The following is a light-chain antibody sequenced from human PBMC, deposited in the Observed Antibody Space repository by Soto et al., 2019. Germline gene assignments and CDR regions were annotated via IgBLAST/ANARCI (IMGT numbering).Light chain of an antibody. J-gene: IGLJ1*01. V-gene: IGLV1-47*01. CDR1: SSNIGSNY. Sequence: QSVLTQPPAASGTPGQRVTISCSGSSSNIGSNYVYWYQQLPGTAPKLLIYRNNQRPSGVPDRFSGSKSGTSASLAISGLRSEDAADYYCAAWDDSLSAFYVFGTGTKVPVL. CDR3: AAWDDSLSAFYV. CDR2: RNN.